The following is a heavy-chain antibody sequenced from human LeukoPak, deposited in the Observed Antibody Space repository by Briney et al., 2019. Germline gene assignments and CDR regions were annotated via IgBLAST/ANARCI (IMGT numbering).Heavy chain of an antibody. V-gene: IGHV1-24*01. CDR3: ATGSYGGNYPLDY. J-gene: IGHJ4*02. D-gene: IGHD4-23*01. Sequence: ASVKVSCKASGYTFTSYYMHWVRQAPGKGLEWMGGFDPEDGETIYAQKFQGRVTMTEDTSTDTAYMELSSLRSEDTAVYYCATGSYGGNYPLDYWGQGTLVTVSS. CDR1: GYTFTSYY. CDR2: FDPEDGET.